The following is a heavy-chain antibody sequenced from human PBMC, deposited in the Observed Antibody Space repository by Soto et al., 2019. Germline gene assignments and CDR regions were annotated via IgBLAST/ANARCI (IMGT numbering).Heavy chain of an antibody. CDR1: GYTFTSYD. V-gene: IGHV1-8*01. J-gene: IGHJ6*03. CDR2: MNPNSGNT. CDR3: ARATRYCSSTSCYYYYYMDV. D-gene: IGHD2-2*01. Sequence: GASVKVSCKASGYTFTSYDINWVRQATGQGLEWMGWMNPNSGNTGYAQKFQGRVTMTRNTSISTAYMELSSLRSEDTAVHYCARATRYCSSTSCYYYYYMDVWGKGTTVTVSS.